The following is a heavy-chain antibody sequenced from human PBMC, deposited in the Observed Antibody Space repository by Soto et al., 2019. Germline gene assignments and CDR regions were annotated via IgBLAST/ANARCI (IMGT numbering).Heavy chain of an antibody. Sequence: QVQLQESGPGLVMPSQTLSLTCTVSGGSISSGGYYWSWIRQHPGKGLEWIGYIYDSGSTYYNPSLKSRVTISVDTSKNQFSLKLSSVTAADTAVYYCARETAFTIFGVVTEKYYFDYWGQGTLVTVSS. CDR3: ARETAFTIFGVVTEKYYFDY. CDR2: IYDSGST. J-gene: IGHJ4*02. D-gene: IGHD3-3*01. CDR1: GGSISSGGYY. V-gene: IGHV4-31*03.